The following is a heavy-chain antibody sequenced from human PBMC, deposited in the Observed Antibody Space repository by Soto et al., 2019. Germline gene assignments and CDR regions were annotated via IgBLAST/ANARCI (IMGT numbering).Heavy chain of an antibody. D-gene: IGHD2-2*01. Sequence: QVQLVETGGVVVQPGRSLRLSCAASGFTFSTYGMHWVRQAPGKGLEWVAVIWYDGSNEYYADSVKGRFTISRDNSKNTLDLQMNSLRAEDTAVYYCARDYTSTSYGFDSWGQGTLVTVSS. V-gene: IGHV3-33*01. CDR2: IWYDGSNE. CDR1: GFTFSTYG. CDR3: ARDYTSTSYGFDS. J-gene: IGHJ4*02.